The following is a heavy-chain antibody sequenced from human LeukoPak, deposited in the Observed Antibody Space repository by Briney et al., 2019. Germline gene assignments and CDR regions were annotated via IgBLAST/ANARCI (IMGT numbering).Heavy chain of an antibody. J-gene: IGHJ5*02. D-gene: IGHD3-22*01. CDR1: GFTFSSYW. Sequence: GGSLRLSCAASGFTFSSYWMSWVRQAPGKGLEWVANIKEDGSEKTYVDSVKGRFTISRDNTKNSLYLQMNSLRAEDTAMYYCARDRNYYDSSGYYFPWGQGTLVTVSS. CDR3: ARDRNYYDSSGYYFP. CDR2: IKEDGSEK. V-gene: IGHV3-7*01.